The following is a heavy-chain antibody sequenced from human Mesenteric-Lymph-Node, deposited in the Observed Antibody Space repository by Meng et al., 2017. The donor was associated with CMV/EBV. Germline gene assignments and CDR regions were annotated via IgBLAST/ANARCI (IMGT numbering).Heavy chain of an antibody. CDR2: MYRGGST. CDR3: ATLPGVGATGPSYYYYGMDV. D-gene: IGHD1-26*01. V-gene: IGHV3-66*02. CDR1: GITVSSNY. J-gene: IGHJ6*02. Sequence: GESLKISCVASGITVSSNYMIWVRQSPGKGLEWVSVMYRGGSTYHADSVKGRFTISRDNSKNTLYLQMNSLRAEDTAVYYCATLPGVGATGPSYYYYGMDVWGQGTTVTVSS.